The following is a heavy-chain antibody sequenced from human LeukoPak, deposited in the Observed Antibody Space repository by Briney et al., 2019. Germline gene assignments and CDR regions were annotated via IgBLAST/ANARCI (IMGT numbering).Heavy chain of an antibody. CDR1: GYTFTSYD. J-gene: IGHJ6*03. D-gene: IGHD6-13*01. CDR3: ARHASSSSWYRLTYYYYMDV. CDR2: MNPNSGNT. V-gene: IGHV1-8*01. Sequence: ASVKVSCKASGYTFTSYDINWVRQATGQGLEWMGWMNPNSGNTGNAQKFQGRVTITRNTSISTAYMELSSLRSEDTAVYYCARHASSSSWYRLTYYYYMDVWGKGTTVTVSS.